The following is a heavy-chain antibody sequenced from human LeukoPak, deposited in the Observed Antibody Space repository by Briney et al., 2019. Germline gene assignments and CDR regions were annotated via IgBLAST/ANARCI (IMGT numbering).Heavy chain of an antibody. D-gene: IGHD5/OR15-5a*01. CDR3: ALYARAPDY. CDR1: GFTFSNYW. CDR2: IRGDGSEN. Sequence: PGRSLRLSCVGSGFTFSNYWMTWVRQAPGKGLEWVADIRGDGSENYYVDSVKGRFTISRDNAKNSLYLQMNSLRAEDTAVYYCALYARAPDYWGQGTLVTVSS. J-gene: IGHJ4*02. V-gene: IGHV3-7*01.